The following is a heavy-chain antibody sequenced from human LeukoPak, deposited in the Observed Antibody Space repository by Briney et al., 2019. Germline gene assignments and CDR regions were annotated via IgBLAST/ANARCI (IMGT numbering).Heavy chain of an antibody. J-gene: IGHJ5*02. CDR3: ARDNYYDSSGYPRGWFDP. D-gene: IGHD3-22*01. Sequence: PSETLSLTCTVSGGSISSYYWSWIRQPAGKGLEWIGRIYTSGSTNYNPSLKSRVAMSVDTSKNQFSLKLSSVTAAGTAVYYCARDNYYDSSGYPRGWFDPWGQGTLVTVSS. CDR1: GGSISSYY. V-gene: IGHV4-4*07. CDR2: IYTSGST.